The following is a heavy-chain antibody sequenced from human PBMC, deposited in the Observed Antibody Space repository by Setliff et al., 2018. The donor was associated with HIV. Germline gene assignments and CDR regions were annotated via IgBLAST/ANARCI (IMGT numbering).Heavy chain of an antibody. CDR3: ARFDVTPMTTRDY. CDR2: IHHTGHI. J-gene: IGHJ4*02. CDR1: GGSFSGYY. Sequence: PSETLSLTCAVYGGSFSGYYWSWIRQPPGKGLEWIGEIHHTGHINYNPSFKSRVTMSLDMSTNQFSLKMASMTAADSAVYYCARFDVTPMTTRDYWGQGTQVTVSS. D-gene: IGHD4-17*01. V-gene: IGHV4-34*01.